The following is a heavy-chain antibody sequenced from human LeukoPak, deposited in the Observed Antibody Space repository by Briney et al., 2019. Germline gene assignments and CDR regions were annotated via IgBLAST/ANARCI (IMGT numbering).Heavy chain of an antibody. V-gene: IGHV4-59*01. J-gene: IGHJ3*02. D-gene: IGHD3-22*01. CDR3: ARGQTEWLLPPDAFDI. CDR2: IYYSGST. Sequence: TPSETLSLTCTVSGGSISSYYWSWIRQPPGKGLEWIGYIYYSGSTNYNPSLKSRVTISVDTSKNQFSLKLSSVTAADTAVYYCARGQTEWLLPPDAFDIWGQGTMVTVSS. CDR1: GGSISSYY.